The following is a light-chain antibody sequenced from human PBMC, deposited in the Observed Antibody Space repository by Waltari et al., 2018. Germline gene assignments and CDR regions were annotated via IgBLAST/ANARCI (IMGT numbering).Light chain of an antibody. Sequence: DIQMTQSPSTLSASVGDRVTITCRASQSISTWLAWYQQKPGKAPKLLIYKASSLESGVPSRFSGSGSGTEFTLTISSLQPDDCATYFCQQSYRYSYTFGQGTKLEIK. CDR3: QQSYRYSYT. V-gene: IGKV1-5*03. CDR2: KAS. CDR1: QSISTW. J-gene: IGKJ2*01.